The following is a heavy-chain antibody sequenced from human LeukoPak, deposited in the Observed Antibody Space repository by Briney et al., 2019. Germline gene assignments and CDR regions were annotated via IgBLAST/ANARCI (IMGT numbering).Heavy chain of an antibody. V-gene: IGHV3-74*01. CDR3: AKDYYDILTGFYIGGAFDI. Sequence: GGFLRLSCAASGFTFSSYWMHWVRQAPGKGLVLVSRIKTDGSTTNYGDSVKGRFTISRDNAKNTLYLQMNSLRAEDTAVYYCAKDYYDILTGFYIGGAFDIWGQGTKVTVSS. CDR2: IKTDGSTT. J-gene: IGHJ3*02. CDR1: GFTFSSYW. D-gene: IGHD3-9*01.